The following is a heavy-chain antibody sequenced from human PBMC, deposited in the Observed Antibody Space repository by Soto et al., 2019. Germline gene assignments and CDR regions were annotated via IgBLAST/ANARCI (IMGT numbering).Heavy chain of an antibody. J-gene: IGHJ5*02. D-gene: IGHD5-18*01. Sequence: PSETLSLTCTVSGGSISSYYWSGIRQPAGKGLEWIGRIYTSGSTNYNPSLKSRVTMSVDTSKNQFSLKLSSVTAADTAVYYCARVKLGYSYGYGTAILGPWGQGTLVTVSS. CDR1: GGSISSYY. CDR3: ARVKLGYSYGYGTAILGP. CDR2: IYTSGST. V-gene: IGHV4-4*07.